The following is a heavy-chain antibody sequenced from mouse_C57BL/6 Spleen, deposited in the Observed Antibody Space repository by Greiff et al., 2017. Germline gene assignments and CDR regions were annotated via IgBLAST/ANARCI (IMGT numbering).Heavy chain of an antibody. D-gene: IGHD4-1*01. J-gene: IGHJ3*01. Sequence: QVQLKQSGAELARPGASVKLSCKASGYTFTSYGISWVKQRTGQGLEWIGEIYPRSGNTYYNEEFKGKATLTADKSSSTAYMRLSCLASEDSAVYCCARNWNQTAWFAYWGQGTLVTVSA. CDR3: ARNWNQTAWFAY. CDR2: IYPRSGNT. V-gene: IGHV1-81*01. CDR1: GYTFTSYG.